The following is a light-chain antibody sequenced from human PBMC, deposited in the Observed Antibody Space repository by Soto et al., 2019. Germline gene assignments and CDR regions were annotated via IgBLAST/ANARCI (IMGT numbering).Light chain of an antibody. CDR1: QSIRSR. J-gene: IGKJ1*01. V-gene: IGKV1-39*01. Sequence: GYRVTIPCRASQSIRSRLAWFQQKPGKAPKLLIYVASNLQSGVPSRFSGSGSGTDFTLTISSLQPEDIATYYCQESYSTSFGQGTKVDIK. CDR3: QESYSTS. CDR2: VAS.